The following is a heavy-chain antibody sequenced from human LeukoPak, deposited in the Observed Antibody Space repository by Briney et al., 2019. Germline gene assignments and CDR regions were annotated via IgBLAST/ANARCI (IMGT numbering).Heavy chain of an antibody. D-gene: IGHD6-13*01. V-gene: IGHV4-59*12. J-gene: IGHJ4*02. CDR1: GGSISSYY. Sequence: PSETLSLTCTVSGGSISSYYWSWIRQPPGKGLEWIGYIYYSGSTNYNPSLKSRVTISVDTSKNQFSLKLSSVTAADTAVYYCARTRGIAAAGPYFLDYWGQGTLVTVSS. CDR3: ARTRGIAAAGPYFLDY. CDR2: IYYSGST.